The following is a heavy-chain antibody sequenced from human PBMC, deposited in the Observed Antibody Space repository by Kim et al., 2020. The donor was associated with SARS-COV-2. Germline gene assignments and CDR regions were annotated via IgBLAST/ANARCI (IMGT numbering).Heavy chain of an antibody. J-gene: IGHJ4*02. CDR3: ARESAVAAAGVFTLDY. CDR1: GFTFSSYG. V-gene: IGHV3-33*01. Sequence: GGSLRLSCAASGFTFSSYGMHWVRQAPGKGLEWVAVIWYDGSNKYYADSVKGRFTISRDNSKNTLYLQMNSLRAEDTAVYYCARESAVAAAGVFTLDYWGQGTLVTVSS. D-gene: IGHD6-13*01. CDR2: IWYDGSNK.